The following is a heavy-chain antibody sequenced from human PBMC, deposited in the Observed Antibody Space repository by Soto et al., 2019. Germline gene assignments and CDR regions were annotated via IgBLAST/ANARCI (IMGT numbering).Heavy chain of an antibody. D-gene: IGHD3-22*01. J-gene: IGHJ4*02. CDR2: LDPNNGDT. CDR3: AALGIWGGSDYSRDY. CDR1: GYTFTGYY. Sequence: ASVKVSCKASGYTFTGYYMHWVRQAPGQGLEWKGWLDPNNGDTNYAPKFQGRITMTEDTSTDTAYMELSRLRSDDTAVYYCAALGIWGGSDYSRDYWGQGTLVTVSS. V-gene: IGHV1-2*02.